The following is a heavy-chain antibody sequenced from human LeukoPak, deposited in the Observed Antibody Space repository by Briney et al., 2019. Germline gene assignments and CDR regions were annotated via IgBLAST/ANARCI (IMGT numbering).Heavy chain of an antibody. CDR2: INHSGRT. CDR3: ARAYYSTSWFPH. J-gene: IGHJ5*02. D-gene: IGHD3-10*01. CDR1: GVSLNGYY. Sequence: SETLSLTCAVSGVSLNGYYWGWIRQTPGKGLEWIGEINHSGRTNYNPSLKSRVTILADTSKNQFSLELRSVTAADTAVYYCARAYYSTSWFPHWGQGALVTVSS. V-gene: IGHV4-34*01.